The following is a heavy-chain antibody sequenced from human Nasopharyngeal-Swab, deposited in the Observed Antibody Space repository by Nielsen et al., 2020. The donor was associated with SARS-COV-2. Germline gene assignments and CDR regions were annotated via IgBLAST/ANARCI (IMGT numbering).Heavy chain of an antibody. CDR2: ISSSSSYI. J-gene: IGHJ4*02. CDR1: GFTFSSYS. Sequence: GESLKISCAASGFTFSSYSMNWVRQAPGKGLEWVSSISSSSSYIYYADSVKGRFTISRDNAKNSLYLQMNSLRAEDTAVYYCARDYCSSTSCYDYWGQGTLVTVSS. V-gene: IGHV3-21*01. CDR3: ARDYCSSTSCYDY. D-gene: IGHD2-2*01.